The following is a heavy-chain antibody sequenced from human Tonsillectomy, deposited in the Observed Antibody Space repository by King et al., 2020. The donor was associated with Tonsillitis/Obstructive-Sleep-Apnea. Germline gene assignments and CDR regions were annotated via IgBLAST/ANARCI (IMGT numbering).Heavy chain of an antibody. J-gene: IGHJ4*01. CDR2: ISGSGGST. CDR3: EKDPSLRYYDCWCGSIRGVDY. V-gene: IGHV3-23*04. Sequence: VQLVESGGGLVQPGGSLRLSCAASGFTFSSYAMSWVRQAPGKGLEWVSAISGSGGSTYYADSVKGRFTISRDNSKNTLYLQMTSLRAEGTAVYYCEKDPSLRYYDCWCGSIRGVDYSGHGTLVTVSS. D-gene: IGHD3-3*01. CDR1: GFTFSSYA.